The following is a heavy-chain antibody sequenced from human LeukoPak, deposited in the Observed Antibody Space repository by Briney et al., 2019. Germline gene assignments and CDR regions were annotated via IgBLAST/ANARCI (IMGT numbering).Heavy chain of an antibody. CDR3: ARAVAGYLFDY. CDR2: ISAYNGNT. CDR1: GYTFTSYG. J-gene: IGHJ4*02. D-gene: IGHD6-19*01. V-gene: IGHV1-18*01. Sequence: ASVKVSCKASGYTFTSYGISWVRQAPGQGLEWMGWISAYNGNTNYAQKLQGRVTMTTDAPTSTAYMELRSLRSDDTAVYYCARAVAGYLFDYWGQGTLVTVSS.